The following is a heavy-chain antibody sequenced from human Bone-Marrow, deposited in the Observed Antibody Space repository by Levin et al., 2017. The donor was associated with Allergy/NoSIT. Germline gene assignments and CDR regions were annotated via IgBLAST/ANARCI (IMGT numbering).Heavy chain of an antibody. CDR3: ARGVPYSNYEGGFLAYYYYYGMDV. CDR1: GYTFTSYA. Sequence: GESLKISCKASGYTFTSYAMNWVRQAPGQGLEWMGWINTNTGNPTYAQGFTGRFVFSLDTSVSTAYLQICSLKAEDTAVYYCARGVPYSNYEGGFLAYYYYYGMDVWGQGTTVTVSS. V-gene: IGHV7-4-1*01. CDR2: INTNTGNP. D-gene: IGHD4-11*01. J-gene: IGHJ6*02.